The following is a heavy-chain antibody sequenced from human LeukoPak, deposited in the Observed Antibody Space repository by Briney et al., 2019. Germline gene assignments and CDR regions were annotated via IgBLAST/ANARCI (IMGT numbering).Heavy chain of an antibody. Sequence: LAGGSLRLSLTASGFTLGDQGMSWFPQAPGKGLEWGVFLRSKAYGGTTEYAASAKGRYTISKDDSKSIAYLQMNSLKTEDTAVYYCTRPRESPPGYYYMDVWGKGTTVTVSS. CDR3: TRPRESPPGYYYMDV. D-gene: IGHD1-26*01. J-gene: IGHJ6*03. CDR2: LRSKAYGGTT. V-gene: IGHV3-49*03. CDR1: GFTLGDQG.